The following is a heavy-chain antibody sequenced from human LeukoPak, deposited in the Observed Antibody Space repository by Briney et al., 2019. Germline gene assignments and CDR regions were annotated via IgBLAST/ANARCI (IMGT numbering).Heavy chain of an antibody. D-gene: IGHD6-19*01. V-gene: IGHV4-28*01. CDR2: IYHSGST. CDR3: ARLVLSSGWYTNTT. J-gene: IGHJ5*02. CDR1: GYSISSSKW. Sequence: SETLSLTCAVSGYSISSSKWWGWIRQPPGKGLEWIGYIYHSGSTYYNPSLKSRVTMSVDTSKNQFSLKLSSVTAADTAVYYCARLVLSSGWYTNTTWGQGTLVTVSS.